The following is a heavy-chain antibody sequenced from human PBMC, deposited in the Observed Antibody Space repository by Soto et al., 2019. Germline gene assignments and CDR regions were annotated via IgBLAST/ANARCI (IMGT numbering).Heavy chain of an antibody. Sequence: EVQLLESGGGLVQPGGSLRLSCAASGFTFSSYAMSWVRQAPGKGLEWVSAISGSGGSTYYADSVKGRFTISRDNSKNTLYLQMNSLRAEDTAVYYCANLRLLEWLFLDYYYGMDVWGQGTTVTVSS. D-gene: IGHD3-3*01. V-gene: IGHV3-23*01. CDR1: GFTFSSYA. J-gene: IGHJ6*02. CDR2: ISGSGGST. CDR3: ANLRLLEWLFLDYYYGMDV.